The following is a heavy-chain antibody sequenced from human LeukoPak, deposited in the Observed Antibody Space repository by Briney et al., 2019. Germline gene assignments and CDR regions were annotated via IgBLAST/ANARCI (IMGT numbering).Heavy chain of an antibody. CDR2: LSSTGNT. J-gene: IGHJ3*02. CDR1: GFTVSRNY. CDR3: ARWRPIGAFEI. Sequence: RGSPRLSRAASGFTVSRNYMNWVGQAPGKGLEWVSLLSSTGNTSYADSVKGRFTISRHNSKNTLYLQVNSLRPEDTAMYYCARWRPIGAFEIWGRGTMVIVSS. V-gene: IGHV3-53*04.